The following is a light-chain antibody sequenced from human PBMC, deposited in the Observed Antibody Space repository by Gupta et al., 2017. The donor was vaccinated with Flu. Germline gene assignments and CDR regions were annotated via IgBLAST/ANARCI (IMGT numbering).Light chain of an antibody. V-gene: IGKV1-5*03. J-gene: IGKJ1*01. Sequence: PSPLSASVGDRVTITCRVSQSVNIWLAWFQKKPGKAPKLLIYKASSGENGVPSRFSGSGSGTEFTLTISSLQPEDFAIYYCQQANNNPRTFGPGTXVEIK. CDR3: QQANNNPRT. CDR1: QSVNIW. CDR2: KAS.